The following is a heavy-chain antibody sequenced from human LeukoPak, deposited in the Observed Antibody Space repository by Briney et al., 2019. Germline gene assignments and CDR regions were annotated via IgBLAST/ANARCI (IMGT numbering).Heavy chain of an antibody. D-gene: IGHD2-2*01. CDR2: IYSGGNT. V-gene: IGHV3-53*01. CDR1: GFSVSSNY. Sequence: GGSLRLSCAASGFSVSSNYMSWVRQAPGKGLEWVSLIYSGGNTYYADSVKGRFTISRDNSKSTLYLQMNSLRVEDTAVYYCATDAAAQLLIHHFDYWGQGTLVTVSS. CDR3: ATDAAAQLLIHHFDY. J-gene: IGHJ4*02.